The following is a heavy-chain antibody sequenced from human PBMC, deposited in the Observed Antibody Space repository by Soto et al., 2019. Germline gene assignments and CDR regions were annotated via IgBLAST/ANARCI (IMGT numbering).Heavy chain of an antibody. J-gene: IGHJ4*02. CDR2: ISSSGSTI. CDR3: TTDLPYYGSEVDY. Sequence: GGSLRLSCAASGFTFSDYYMSWIRQAPGKGLEWVSYISSSGSTIYYADSVKGRFTISRDNAKNSLYLQMNSLRAEDTAVYYCTTDLPYYGSEVDYWGQGTLVTVSS. V-gene: IGHV3-11*01. D-gene: IGHD3-10*01. CDR1: GFTFSDYY.